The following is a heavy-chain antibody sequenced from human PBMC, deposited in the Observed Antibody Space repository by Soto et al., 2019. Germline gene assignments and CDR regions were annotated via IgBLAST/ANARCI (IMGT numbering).Heavy chain of an antibody. CDR2: IWNDGNGY. V-gene: IGHV3-33*01. D-gene: IGHD6-13*01. Sequence: QVQLVESGGGVVQPGRSLRLSCAASGFTFKNYGMHWVRQAPGKGLEWVAVIWNDGNGYYYANSVKGRFTISRDNSKNTLYLQMSSLRVEDTAVYYCASRQISPPTRGAASARGGMDVWCQGTTVTVSS. CDR3: ASRQISPPTRGAASARGGMDV. CDR1: GFTFKNYG. J-gene: IGHJ6*02.